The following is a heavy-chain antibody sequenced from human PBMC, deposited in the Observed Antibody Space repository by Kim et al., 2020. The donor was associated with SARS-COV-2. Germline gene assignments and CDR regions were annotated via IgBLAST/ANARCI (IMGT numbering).Heavy chain of an antibody. V-gene: IGHV3-21*01. D-gene: IGHD3-3*02. Sequence: GGSLRLSCAASGFTFSSYSMNWVRQAPGKGLEWVSSICSSSSYIYDAASVKGRFTISRDNAKNSLYLQMNTLRAEDTAVYYCARVHLYSYYYGMDVWCEGTTVTASS. CDR2: ICSSSSYI. CDR1: GFTFSSYS. CDR3: ARVHLYSYYYGMDV. J-gene: IGHJ6*04.